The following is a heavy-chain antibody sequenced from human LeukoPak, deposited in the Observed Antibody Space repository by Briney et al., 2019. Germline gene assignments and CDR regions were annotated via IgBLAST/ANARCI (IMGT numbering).Heavy chain of an antibody. V-gene: IGHV4-39*02. CDR1: GGSFSSNTYY. J-gene: IGHJ4*02. CDR2: IRYSGRT. CDR3: AREFNGSPDY. Sequence: SETLSLTCAVYGGSFSSNTYYWSWIRQPPGKGLEWIGSIRYSGRTYYKPSLKSRVTLSVETSKNHLLLNLRSVTAADTAMYYCAREFNGSPDYLGQGTLVTVSS. D-gene: IGHD6-25*01.